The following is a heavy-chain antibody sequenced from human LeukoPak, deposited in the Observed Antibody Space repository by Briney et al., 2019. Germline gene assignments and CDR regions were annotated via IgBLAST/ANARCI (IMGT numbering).Heavy chain of an antibody. CDR1: GYTITSYG. CDR2: ISAYNGNT. V-gene: IGHV1-18*01. CDR3: ARTPTGYYYDSSGYYYFDY. D-gene: IGHD3-22*01. Sequence: ASVKVSCKASGYTITSYGISWVRQAAGQGLEWMGWISAYNGNTNYAQKLQGRVTMTTDTSTSTAYMELRSLRSDDTAVYYCARTPTGYYYDSSGYYYFDYWGQGTLVTVSS. J-gene: IGHJ4*02.